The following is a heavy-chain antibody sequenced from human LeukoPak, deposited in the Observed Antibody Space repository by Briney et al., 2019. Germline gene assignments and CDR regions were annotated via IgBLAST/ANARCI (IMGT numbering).Heavy chain of an antibody. D-gene: IGHD3-10*01. Sequence: SETLSLTCTVSGGSISSSSYYWGWIRQPPGKGLEWIGSIYYSGSTYYNPSLKSRVTISVDTSKNQFSLKLSSVTAADTAVYYCAREKYVDTMVRSPGGAFDIWGQGTMVTVSS. CDR1: GGSISSSSYY. CDR2: IYYSGST. V-gene: IGHV4-39*07. CDR3: AREKYVDTMVRSPGGAFDI. J-gene: IGHJ3*02.